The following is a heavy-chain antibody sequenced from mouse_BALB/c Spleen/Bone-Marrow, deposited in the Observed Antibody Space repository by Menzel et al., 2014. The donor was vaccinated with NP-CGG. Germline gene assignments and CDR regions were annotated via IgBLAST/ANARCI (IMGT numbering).Heavy chain of an antibody. J-gene: IGHJ3*01. D-gene: IGHD1-2*01. CDR1: GYSIISGYG. CDR2: IHYSGYT. CDR3: AREARTTARFAY. V-gene: IGHV3-1*02. Sequence: DVMLVESGPDLVEPSQSLSLTCTVTGYSIISGYGWHWIRQFPGNKLEWMGYIHYSGYTNHNPSLKSRISITRDTSKNQFFLQLNSVPTEDTATYFCAREARTTARFAYWGQGTLVTVSA.